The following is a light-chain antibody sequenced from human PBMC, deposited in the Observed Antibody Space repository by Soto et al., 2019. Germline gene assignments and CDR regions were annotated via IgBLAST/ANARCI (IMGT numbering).Light chain of an antibody. J-gene: IGLJ2*01. V-gene: IGLV2-14*01. CDR1: TSDVGGYKY. CDR3: SSFTSSSTVI. CDR2: DVS. Sequence: QSALTQPASVSGSPGQSITISCTGTTSDVGGYKYVSWYQRHPGKAPKLIIYDVSNRPSGVSSRFSGSKSGNTASLTISGLQAEDEADYYCSSFTSSSTVIFGGGTQLTVL.